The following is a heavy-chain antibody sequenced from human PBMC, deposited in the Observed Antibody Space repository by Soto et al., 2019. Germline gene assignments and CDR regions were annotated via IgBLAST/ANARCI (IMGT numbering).Heavy chain of an antibody. V-gene: IGHV1-3*01. Sequence: QVQLVQSGAEVKKPGASVKVSCKTSGYTFTSYPIHWVRQAPGQRLEWMGWINPGNRNTQYSQNFQGRVIFTRDTSATTAYMEMSSLRSEATAVYYCARAAFGSGSYYNEGDAFDFWGQGTMVTVSS. CDR1: GYTFTSYP. J-gene: IGHJ3*01. D-gene: IGHD3-10*01. CDR2: INPGNRNT. CDR3: ARAAFGSGSYYNEGDAFDF.